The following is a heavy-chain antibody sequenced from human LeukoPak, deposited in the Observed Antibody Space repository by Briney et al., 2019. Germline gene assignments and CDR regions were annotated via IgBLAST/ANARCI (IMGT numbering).Heavy chain of an antibody. CDR3: ARLGVKIVRGVSLKRSGGHWFDP. V-gene: IGHV1-69*13. CDR2: IIPIFGTA. J-gene: IGHJ5*02. Sequence: GASVKVSCKASGGTFSSYAISWVRQAPGQGLEWMGGIIPIFGTANYAQKFQGRVTITADESTSTAYMELRSLRSDDTAVYYCARLGVKIVRGVSLKRSGGHWFDPWGQGTLVTVSS. CDR1: GGTFSSYA. D-gene: IGHD3-10*01.